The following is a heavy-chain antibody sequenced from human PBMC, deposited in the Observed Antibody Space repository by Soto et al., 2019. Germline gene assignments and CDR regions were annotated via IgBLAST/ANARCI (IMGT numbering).Heavy chain of an antibody. CDR2: ISYRGTT. J-gene: IGHJ4*02. CDR3: ARHIGVTGTRGFDH. Sequence: QVQLQESGPGLVEPSETLSLTCAVSGGSISETYWWRWVRQPPGKGLEWIGEISYRGTTHYNSSLRSRVTIAMDTSRNRISLTLISVTAAESASYYCARHIGVTGTRGFDHWGQGTLVSVSS. D-gene: IGHD6-19*01. V-gene: IGHV4-4*02. CDR1: GGSISETYW.